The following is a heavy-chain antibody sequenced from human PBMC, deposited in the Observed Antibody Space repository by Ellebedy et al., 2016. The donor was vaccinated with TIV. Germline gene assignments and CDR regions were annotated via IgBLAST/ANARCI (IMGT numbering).Heavy chain of an antibody. CDR2: ISGSGGST. Sequence: GESLKISCAASGFTFSSYAMSWVRQAPGKGLEWVSAISGSGGSTYYADSVKGRFTISRDNSKNSLYLQMNSLRTEDTALYYCAKGLHDSSGYYPLSEEYFQHWGQGTLVTVSS. J-gene: IGHJ1*01. D-gene: IGHD3-22*01. CDR1: GFTFSSYA. CDR3: AKGLHDSSGYYPLSEEYFQH. V-gene: IGHV3-23*01.